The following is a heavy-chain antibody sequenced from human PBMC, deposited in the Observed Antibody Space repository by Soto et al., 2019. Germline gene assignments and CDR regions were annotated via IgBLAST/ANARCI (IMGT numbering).Heavy chain of an antibody. Sequence: ASVKVSCKVSGYTLTELSMHWVRQAPGKGLEWMGGFDPEDGETIYAQKFQGRVTMTEDTSTDTAYMELSSLRSEDTAVYYRATLSAYYYDSSGYYFDYWGQGTLVTVSS. CDR3: ATLSAYYYDSSGYYFDY. CDR1: GYTLTELS. V-gene: IGHV1-24*01. CDR2: FDPEDGET. J-gene: IGHJ4*02. D-gene: IGHD3-22*01.